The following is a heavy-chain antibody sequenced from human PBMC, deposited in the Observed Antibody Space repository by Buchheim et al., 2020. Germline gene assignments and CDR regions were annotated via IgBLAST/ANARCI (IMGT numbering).Heavy chain of an antibody. CDR3: ARYRTDYSGYSYFDF. V-gene: IGHV3-21*02. CDR2: ISHSSRYI. D-gene: IGHD5-12*01. Sequence: QLVESGGGLVKPGGSLRLSCAASGFTFGSYAMTWVRQTPGKGLEWVSSISHSSRYIYYADSLRGRFTISRDDAKNSLYLQMNSLRADDTAVYYCARYRTDYSGYSYFDFWGRGTL. CDR1: GFTFGSYA. J-gene: IGHJ2*01.